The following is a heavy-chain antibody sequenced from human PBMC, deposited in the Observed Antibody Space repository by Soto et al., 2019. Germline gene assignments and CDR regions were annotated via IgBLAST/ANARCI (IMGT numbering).Heavy chain of an antibody. V-gene: IGHV3-15*07. CDR1: GFTFSNAW. J-gene: IGHJ6*02. D-gene: IGHD3-10*01. Sequence: EVQLVESGGGLVKPGGSLRLSCAASGFTFSNAWMNWVRQAPGKGLEWVGRIKSKTDGGTTDYAAPVKGRFTISRDDSKNTLYLQMNSLKTEDTAVYYCYGSGSYYKSPENYYSMDVWGQGTTVTVSS. CDR2: IKSKTDGGTT. CDR3: YGSGSYYKSPENYYSMDV.